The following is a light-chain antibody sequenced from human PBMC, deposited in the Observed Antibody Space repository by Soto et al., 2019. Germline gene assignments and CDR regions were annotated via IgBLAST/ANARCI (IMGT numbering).Light chain of an antibody. V-gene: IGKV1-39*01. J-gene: IGKJ2*01. CDR1: QSITGY. Sequence: DIQMTQSPSSLSASVGDRVTITCRASQSITGYLNWYQQKPGKAPKILIYAASSLQSGVPSRFSGSGSGTDFTLTISSLQRDDFATYFCQQSLSIPYTFGQGTRLETK. CDR2: AAS. CDR3: QQSLSIPYT.